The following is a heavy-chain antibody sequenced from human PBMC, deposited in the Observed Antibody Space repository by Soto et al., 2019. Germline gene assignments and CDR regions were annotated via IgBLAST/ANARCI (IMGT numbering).Heavy chain of an antibody. D-gene: IGHD6-19*01. CDR3: AKVTAVAGTGYYYGMDV. J-gene: IGHJ6*02. Sequence: PGGSLRLSCAASGFTFSRYWMHWVRQAPGKGLEWVSRINSDGSSTTYADSVKGRFTISRDNAKNTLYLQMNSLRAEDTAVYYCAKVTAVAGTGYYYGMDVWGQGTTVTVSS. CDR1: GFTFSRYW. V-gene: IGHV3-74*01. CDR2: INSDGSST.